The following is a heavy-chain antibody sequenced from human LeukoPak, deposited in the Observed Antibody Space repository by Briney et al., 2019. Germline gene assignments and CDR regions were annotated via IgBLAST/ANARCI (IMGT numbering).Heavy chain of an antibody. V-gene: IGHV4-34*01. CDR2: INHSGGT. Sequence: PSETLSLTCAVYGGSFSGYYWSWIRQPPGKGLEWIGEINHSGGTNYNPSLKSRVTISVDTSKNQFSLKLSSVTAADTAVYYCARGRELSYWGQGTLVTVSS. CDR1: GGSFSGYY. D-gene: IGHD1-26*01. J-gene: IGHJ4*02. CDR3: ARGRELSY.